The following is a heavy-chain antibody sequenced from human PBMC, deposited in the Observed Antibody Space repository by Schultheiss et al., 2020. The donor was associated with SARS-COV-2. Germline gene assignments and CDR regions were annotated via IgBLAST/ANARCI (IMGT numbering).Heavy chain of an antibody. V-gene: IGHV1-2*02. CDR1: GYTFTGYY. J-gene: IGHJ4*02. D-gene: IGHD5-24*01. Sequence: ASVKVSCKASGYTFTGYYMHWVRQAPGQGLEWMGWINPNSGGTNYAQKFRGRVTITSDRSVSTAYMELSSLRSEDTAVYYCARGDVEEGFDYWGQGTLVTVSS. CDR2: INPNSGGT. CDR3: ARGDVEEGFDY.